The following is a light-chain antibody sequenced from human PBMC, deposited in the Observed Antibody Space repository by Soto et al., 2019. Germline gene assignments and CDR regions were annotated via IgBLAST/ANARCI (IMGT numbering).Light chain of an antibody. CDR3: QQYYSYPRT. CDR2: AAS. V-gene: IGKV1-8*01. Sequence: AIRMTQSPSSLSASTGDRVTITCRASQGISSYLAWYQQKPGKAPKLLIYAASTLQSGVPSKFSGRGSGTDFTLTISFLQSEDFATYYCQQYYSYPRTVGQGTKVDIK. CDR1: QGISSY. J-gene: IGKJ1*01.